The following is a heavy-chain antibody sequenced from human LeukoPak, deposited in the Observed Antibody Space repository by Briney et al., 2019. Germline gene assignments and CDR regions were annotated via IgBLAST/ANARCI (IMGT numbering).Heavy chain of an antibody. CDR3: VRHRQWLLFPDY. D-gene: IGHD6-19*01. Sequence: SETLSLTCTVSGDSISINYNWGWIRQPPGKGLEWIGSIFYSGATYYSPSLKSRVTISVDTSKNQFSLKLSSMTAADTAVYYCVRHRQWLLFPDYWGQGTLITVSS. CDR2: IFYSGAT. V-gene: IGHV4-39*01. J-gene: IGHJ4*02. CDR1: GDSISINYN.